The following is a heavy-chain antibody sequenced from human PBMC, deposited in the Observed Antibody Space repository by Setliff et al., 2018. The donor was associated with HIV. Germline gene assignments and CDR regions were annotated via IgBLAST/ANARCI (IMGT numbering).Heavy chain of an antibody. Sequence: GESLKISCAASGFSFRSYAVSWVRQAPGKGLEWVSVISGSADITYYRESVKGRFTVSRDNSKNTLYLQMNSLRAEDTAVYYCAKTYNWNAVHYYYMDVWGKGTTVTVSS. J-gene: IGHJ6*03. D-gene: IGHD1-1*01. CDR1: GFSFRSYA. CDR3: AKTYNWNAVHYYYMDV. V-gene: IGHV3-23*01. CDR2: ISGSADIT.